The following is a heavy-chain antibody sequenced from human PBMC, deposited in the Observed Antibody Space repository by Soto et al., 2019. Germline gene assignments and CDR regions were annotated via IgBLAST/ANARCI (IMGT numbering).Heavy chain of an antibody. V-gene: IGHV3-23*01. CDR1: GFSFSSFA. Sequence: EVQLLESGGTLVQPGESLRLSCAVSGFSFSSFAMNWVRQAPGEGLEWVSSIRGTATSYADSVKGRFTISRDNSKTTVFLQMNTLRGEDTAVYYFAKCAVLMTTSGGGCNCFDPWGQGTIVIVSS. J-gene: IGHJ5*02. D-gene: IGHD3-16*01. CDR3: AKCAVLMTTSGGGCNCFDP. CDR2: IRGTAT.